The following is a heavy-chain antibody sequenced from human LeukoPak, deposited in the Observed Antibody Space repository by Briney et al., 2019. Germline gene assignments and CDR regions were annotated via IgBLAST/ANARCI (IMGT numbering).Heavy chain of an antibody. D-gene: IGHD4-23*01. V-gene: IGHV4-31*03. CDR1: GGSISSGGYY. CDR2: IYYSGST. J-gene: IGHJ3*02. CDR3: ANYGGNFNAFDI. Sequence: SETLSLTCTVSGGSISSGGYYWSWIRQHPGKGLEWIGYIYYSGSTYYNPSLKSRVTISVDTSKNQFSLKLSSVTAADTAVYYCANYGGNFNAFDIWVQGTMVTVSS.